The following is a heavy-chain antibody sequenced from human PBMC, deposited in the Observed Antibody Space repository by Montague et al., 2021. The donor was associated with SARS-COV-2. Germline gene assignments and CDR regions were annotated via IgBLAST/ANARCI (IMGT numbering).Heavy chain of an antibody. V-gene: IGHV4-59*01. CDR3: AREDRWNWFDP. Sequence: SETLSLTCSVSGGSISSDYWCWIRQPPRTGLDWIGLIYYSGTTNYNHSPKSRVTFSVDTSKNQFSLKLISVTAADTAVYFCAREDRWNWFDPWGQGVLVTVSS. CDR2: IYYSGTT. J-gene: IGHJ5*02. D-gene: IGHD5-24*01. CDR1: GGSISSDY.